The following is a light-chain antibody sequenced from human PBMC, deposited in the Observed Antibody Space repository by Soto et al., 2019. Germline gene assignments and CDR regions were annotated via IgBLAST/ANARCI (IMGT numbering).Light chain of an antibody. Sequence: QTVVTQEPSFSVSPGGTVTLTCGLSSGSVSTSYYPSWHQQTPGQAPRTLIYNTDTRSSGVPDRFSGSILGNKAALTITGAQADDESEYYCTLYMGSVFWVFGGGTKLTVL. CDR1: SGSVSTSYY. CDR3: TLYMGSVFWV. V-gene: IGLV8-61*01. CDR2: NTD. J-gene: IGLJ3*02.